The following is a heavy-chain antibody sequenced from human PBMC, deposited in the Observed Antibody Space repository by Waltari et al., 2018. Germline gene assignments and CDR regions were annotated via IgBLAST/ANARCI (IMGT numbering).Heavy chain of an antibody. D-gene: IGHD6-6*01. V-gene: IGHV1-69*04. J-gene: IGHJ5*02. CDR3: ARPTGDSTASSNWFDP. CDR2: LIPFLDRA. CDR1: GGTLSSYP. Sequence: QVQLVQSGAEVKKPGSSVRVYCKASGGTLSSYPIPWVRQAPGQGLEWMGRLIPFLDRANYAQRFQGRLTITADKSTNTAYMELASLTSEDTAVYYCARPTGDSTASSNWFDPWGQGTLVTVSS.